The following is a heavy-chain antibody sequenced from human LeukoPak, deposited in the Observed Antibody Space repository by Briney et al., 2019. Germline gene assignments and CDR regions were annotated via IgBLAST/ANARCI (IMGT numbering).Heavy chain of an antibody. CDR3: ARDRAVATPLTYYYYYGMDV. Sequence: GGSLRLSCAASGFTFSSYAMHWARQAPGKGLEWVAVISYDGSNKYYADSVKGRFTISRDNSKNTLYLQMNSLRAEDTAVYYCARDRAVATPLTYYYYYGMDVWGQGTTVTVSS. V-gene: IGHV3-30-3*01. CDR1: GFTFSSYA. CDR2: ISYDGSNK. D-gene: IGHD5-12*01. J-gene: IGHJ6*02.